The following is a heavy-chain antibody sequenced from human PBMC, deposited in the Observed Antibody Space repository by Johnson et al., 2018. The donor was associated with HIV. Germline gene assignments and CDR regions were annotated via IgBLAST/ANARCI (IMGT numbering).Heavy chain of an antibody. CDR2: IYSGGRT. V-gene: IGHV3-66*01. Sequence: VQLVESGGGVVRPGGSLRLSCAASGFTFDDYGMTWVRQAPGKGLEWVSVIYSGGRTYYADSVKGRFTISRDNSKNTLYLQMSSLRVEDTAVYYCARDLVGVVAAAGPVGDASDIWGQGTMVTVSS. J-gene: IGHJ3*02. CDR3: ARDLVGVVAAAGPVGDASDI. CDR1: GFTFDDYG. D-gene: IGHD6-13*01.